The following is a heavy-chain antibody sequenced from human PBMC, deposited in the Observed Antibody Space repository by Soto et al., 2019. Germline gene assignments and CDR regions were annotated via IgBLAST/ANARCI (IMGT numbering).Heavy chain of an antibody. V-gene: IGHV3-53*01. Sequence: GGSLRLSCAVSGFTVSSSYMSWVRQAPGKGLQWVSILYSGGTTYYADSVKGRFTVSRDNSKNTLFLQMNSLRAEDTAVYYCARVWGIQNAFDIWGQGTMVTVSS. CDR1: GFTVSSSY. CDR2: LYSGGTT. J-gene: IGHJ3*02. CDR3: ARVWGIQNAFDI. D-gene: IGHD5-18*01.